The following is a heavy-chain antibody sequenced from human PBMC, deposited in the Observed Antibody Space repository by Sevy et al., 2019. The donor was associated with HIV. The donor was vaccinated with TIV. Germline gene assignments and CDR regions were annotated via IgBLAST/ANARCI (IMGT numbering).Heavy chain of an antibody. V-gene: IGHV3-23*01. Sequence: GGSLRLSCAASGFTFSSYAMNWVRQAPGKGLEWVSSISSSGRSTYYADSVEGRFTFSRDNSENALYLQMNSLRAEDTAVYYCARDRLGITISAEWGGGMDVWGQGTTVTVSS. CDR3: ARDRLGITISAEWGGGMDV. CDR1: GFTFSSYA. J-gene: IGHJ6*02. CDR2: ISSSGRST. D-gene: IGHD3-3*01.